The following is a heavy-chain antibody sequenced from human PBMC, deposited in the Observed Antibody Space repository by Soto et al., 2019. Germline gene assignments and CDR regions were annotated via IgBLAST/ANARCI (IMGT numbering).Heavy chain of an antibody. Sequence: GGSLRLSCAASGFTFSDYYMSWIRQAPGKGLEWVSYISSSGSTIYYADSVKGRFTISRDNAKNSLYLQMNSLRAEDTAVYYCASYQLLYNWFDPWGQGTLVTVSS. V-gene: IGHV3-11*01. J-gene: IGHJ5*02. D-gene: IGHD2-2*01. CDR2: ISSSGSTI. CDR3: ASYQLLYNWFDP. CDR1: GFTFSDYY.